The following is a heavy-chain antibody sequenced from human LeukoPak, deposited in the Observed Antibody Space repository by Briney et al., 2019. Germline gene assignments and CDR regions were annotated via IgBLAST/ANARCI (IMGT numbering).Heavy chain of an antibody. CDR1: GGSISSGDYY. D-gene: IGHD3-22*01. J-gene: IGHJ3*02. CDR3: ARDRYYYDSSGYPLHAFDI. Sequence: SETLSLTCTVSGGSISSGDYYWSWIRPPPGKGLEWIGYIDYSGSTYYNPSLKSRVTISVDTSKNQFSLKLSSVTAADTAVYYCARDRYYYDSSGYPLHAFDIWGQGTMVTVSS. V-gene: IGHV4-30-4*01. CDR2: IDYSGST.